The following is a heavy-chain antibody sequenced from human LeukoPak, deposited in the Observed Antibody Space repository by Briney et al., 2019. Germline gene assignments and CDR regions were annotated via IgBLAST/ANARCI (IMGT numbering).Heavy chain of an antibody. J-gene: IGHJ5*02. V-gene: IGHV1-2*02. CDR2: INPNHGGT. CDR3: ARAVAVGGGYNWFDP. Sequence: ASVKVSCKVSGYTFTSYDINWVRQATGQGLEWMGWINPNHGGTNSAQKFQGRVTMTRDTSISTGYMELSRLRSDDTAVYYCARAVAVGGGYNWFDPWGQGTLVTVSS. CDR1: GYTFTSYD. D-gene: IGHD6-19*01.